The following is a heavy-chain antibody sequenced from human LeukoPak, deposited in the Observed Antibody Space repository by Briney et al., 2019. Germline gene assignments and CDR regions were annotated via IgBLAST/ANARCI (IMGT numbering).Heavy chain of an antibody. CDR3: AKAFYDFWSGGRYGMDV. V-gene: IGHV3-30*18. J-gene: IGHJ6*02. D-gene: IGHD3-3*01. CDR2: ISYDGSNK. CDR1: GFNFSSYG. Sequence: PGGSLRLSCAASGFNFSSYGMHCVRQAPGKGLEWVAVISYDGSNKYYADSVKGRFTISRDNSKNTLYLQMNSLRAEDTAVYYCAKAFYDFWSGGRYGMDVWGQGTTVTVSS.